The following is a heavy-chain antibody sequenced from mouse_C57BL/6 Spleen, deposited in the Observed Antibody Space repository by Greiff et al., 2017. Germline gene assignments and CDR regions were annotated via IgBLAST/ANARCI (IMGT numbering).Heavy chain of an antibody. D-gene: IGHD3-2*02. J-gene: IGHJ3*01. CDR1: GYAFSSYW. CDR2: IYPGDGDT. Sequence: QVQLQQSGAELVKPGASVKISCKASGYAFSSYWMNWVKQRPGKGLEWIGQIYPGDGDTNYNGKFKGKATLTADKPSSTAYMQLSSLTSEDSAVXFCARTAQVTGFAYWGQGTLVTVSA. CDR3: ARTAQVTGFAY. V-gene: IGHV1-80*01.